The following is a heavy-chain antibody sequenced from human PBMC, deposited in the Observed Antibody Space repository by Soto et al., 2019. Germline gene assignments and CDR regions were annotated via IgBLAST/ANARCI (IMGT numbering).Heavy chain of an antibody. V-gene: IGHV3-23*04. J-gene: IGHJ5*02. Sequence: EVQLVESEGGLVQPGGSLRLSCEASGFIFTTSDMSWVRQAPGKGLEWISSITITGDTTHYADSVKGRFTISRDNSRNPVYLQRNSLRVDDTAVYFCAKGGGGDHGSWGQGTLVAVSS. CDR1: GFIFTTSD. CDR3: AKGGGGDHGS. D-gene: IGHD2-21*02. CDR2: ITITGDTT.